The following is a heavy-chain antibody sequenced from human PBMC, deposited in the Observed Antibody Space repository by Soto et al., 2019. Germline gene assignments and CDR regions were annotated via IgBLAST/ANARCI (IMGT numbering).Heavy chain of an antibody. Sequence: GSLRLSCTAYGLGVRNNYMSWVRQAPGVGLEWVSVIYNDGTTYYADSVKGRFTLSRDTSKNTLCLQMDSLRAEDTAAYYCVRPLPWRRNYGRDVWGRETTVTV. CDR2: IYNDGTT. J-gene: IGHJ6*01. V-gene: IGHV3-53*01. CDR1: GLGVRNNY. D-gene: IGHD1-1*01. CDR3: VRPLPWRRNYGRDV.